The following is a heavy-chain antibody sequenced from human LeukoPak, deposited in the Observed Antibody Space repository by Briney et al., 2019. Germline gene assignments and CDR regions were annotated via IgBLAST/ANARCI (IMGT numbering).Heavy chain of an antibody. J-gene: IGHJ4*02. CDR1: GFTFSSYG. CDR2: ISYDGSNK. V-gene: IGHV3-30*03. Sequence: PGGSLRLSCAASGFTFSSYGMHWVRQAPGKGLEWVAVISYDGSNKYYADSVKGRSTISRDNSKNTLYLQMNSLRAEDTAVYYCARSSSGWYYFDYWGQGTLVTVSS. CDR3: ARSSSGWYYFDY. D-gene: IGHD6-19*01.